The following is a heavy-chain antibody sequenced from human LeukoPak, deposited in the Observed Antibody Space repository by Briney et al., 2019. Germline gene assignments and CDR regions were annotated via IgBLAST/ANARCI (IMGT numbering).Heavy chain of an antibody. D-gene: IGHD3-16*02. CDR2: MNPNSGNT. Sequence: ASVKGSCKASRYTFTSYDINWVRQATGQGPEWLGWMNPNSGNTGYAQKFQGRVTMTGNTSITTAYMELSSLRSEDTAVYYCARGPRGDYLWESYRYPFENWGQGTLVTVSS. CDR1: RYTFTSYD. CDR3: ARGPRGDYLWESYRYPFEN. J-gene: IGHJ4*02. V-gene: IGHV1-8*01.